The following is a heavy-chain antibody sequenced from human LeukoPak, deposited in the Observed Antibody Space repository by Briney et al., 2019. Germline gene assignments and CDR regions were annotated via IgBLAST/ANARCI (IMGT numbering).Heavy chain of an antibody. Sequence: GWSLRLSCAASGFILSTYSMNWVRQAPGKGLEWASYITSSSSTIFYADSVKGRFTISRDNAKNSLYLEMNSLRDEDTAVYYCARDAYYSDSSGYHFDYWGQGTLVTVSS. CDR1: GFILSTYS. CDR3: ARDAYYSDSSGYHFDY. V-gene: IGHV3-48*02. D-gene: IGHD3-22*01. CDR2: ITSSSSTI. J-gene: IGHJ4*02.